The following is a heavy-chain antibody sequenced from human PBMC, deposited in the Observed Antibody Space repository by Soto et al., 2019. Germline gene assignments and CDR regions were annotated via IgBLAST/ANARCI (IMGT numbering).Heavy chain of an antibody. J-gene: IGHJ4*02. CDR1: GFTFSSYG. CDR2: IWYDGSNK. D-gene: IGHD3-22*01. V-gene: IGHV3-33*01. Sequence: QVQLVESGGGVVQPGRSLRLSCEASGFTFSSYGMHWVRQAPGKGLEWVAVIWYDGSNKYYADSVKGRFTISRDNSKNTLYLQMNSLRAEDTAVYYCARDRYYYDSSGYSTFDYWGQGTLVTVSS. CDR3: ARDRYYYDSSGYSTFDY.